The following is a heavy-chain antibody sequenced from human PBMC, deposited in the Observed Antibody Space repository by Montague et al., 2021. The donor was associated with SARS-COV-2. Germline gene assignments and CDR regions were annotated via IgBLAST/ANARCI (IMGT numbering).Heavy chain of an antibody. V-gene: IGHV6-1*01. J-gene: IGHJ4*02. Sequence: CAISGDSVSTNSGTWNWVRLSPSRGLEWLGRTYYRSEWYSDYSVSVKSRISINTYTSKNQFSLQLNSVTPEDTAVYYCARAERGSCGDGNCYQYFFNYWGQGTLVTVSS. CDR1: GDSVSTNSGT. CDR2: TYYRSEWYS. D-gene: IGHD2-15*01. CDR3: ARAERGSCGDGNCYQYFFNY.